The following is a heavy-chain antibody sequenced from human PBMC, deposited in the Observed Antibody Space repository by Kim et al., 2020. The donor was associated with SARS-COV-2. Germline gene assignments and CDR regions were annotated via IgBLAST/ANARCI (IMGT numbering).Heavy chain of an antibody. CDR3: AKVAHTVTHFDY. CDR2: IYSGGSAT. D-gene: IGHD4-17*01. CDR1: GFTFSSSA. Sequence: GGSLRLSCAASGFTFSSSAMSWVRQAPGKGLEWVSIIYSGGSATFYADSVKGRFTISRDNSKNTLYLQMNSLRAEDTAVYYCAKVAHTVTHFDYWGQGTLVTVSS. J-gene: IGHJ4*02. V-gene: IGHV3-23*03.